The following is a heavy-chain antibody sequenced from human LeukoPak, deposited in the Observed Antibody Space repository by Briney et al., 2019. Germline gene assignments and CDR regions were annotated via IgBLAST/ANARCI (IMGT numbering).Heavy chain of an antibody. CDR3: ARLIVVVPAAAKYWYFDL. CDR2: INHSGST. J-gene: IGHJ2*01. Sequence: SETLSLTCTVSGGSISSNYWSWIRQPPGKGLEWIGEINHSGSTNYNPSLKSRVTISVDTSKNQFSLKLSSVTAADTAVYYCARLIVVVPAAAKYWYFDLWGRGTLVTVSS. V-gene: IGHV4-34*01. CDR1: GGSISSNY. D-gene: IGHD2-2*01.